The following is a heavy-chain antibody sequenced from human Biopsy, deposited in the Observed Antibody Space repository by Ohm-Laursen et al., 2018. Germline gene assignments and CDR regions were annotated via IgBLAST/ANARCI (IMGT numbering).Heavy chain of an antibody. CDR1: GFSFSDYH. D-gene: IGHD4-23*01. J-gene: IGHJ6*02. Sequence: SLRLSCSASGFSFSDYHMRWIRQAPGGGLEWVSYISGGGTIYYGDSMKGRVTISRDNAKNSLYLQMHSLRAEDTAVYYCARDTRWSPYSMDVWGQGTKVTVSS. CDR2: ISGGGTI. V-gene: IGHV3-11*01. CDR3: ARDTRWSPYSMDV.